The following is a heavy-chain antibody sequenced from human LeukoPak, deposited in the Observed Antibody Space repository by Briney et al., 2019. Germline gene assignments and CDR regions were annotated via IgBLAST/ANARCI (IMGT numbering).Heavy chain of an antibody. CDR1: GGTFSSYA. J-gene: IGHJ4*02. V-gene: IGHV1-69*05. Sequence: SVKVSCKASGGTFSSYAISWVRQAPGQGLEWMGGIIPILGTANYAQKFQGRVTITTDESTSTTYMELSSLRSEDTAVYYCASTSPYCGGDCSIDYWGQGTLVTVSS. CDR3: ASTSPYCGGDCSIDY. CDR2: IIPILGTA. D-gene: IGHD2-21*02.